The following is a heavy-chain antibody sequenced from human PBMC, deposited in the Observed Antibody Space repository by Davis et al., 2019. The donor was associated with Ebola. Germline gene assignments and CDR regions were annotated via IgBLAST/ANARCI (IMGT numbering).Heavy chain of an antibody. V-gene: IGHV1-69*05. J-gene: IGHJ6*02. CDR3: ARDGEGASYYYYGMDV. D-gene: IGHD3-16*01. CDR1: GGTFSSYA. Sequence: SVKVSCKASGGTFSSYAISWVRQAPGQGLEWMGGIIPIFGTANYAQKFQGRVTMTRDTSTSTVYMELSSLRSEDTAVYYCARDGEGASYYYYGMDVWGQGTTVTVSS. CDR2: IIPIFGTA.